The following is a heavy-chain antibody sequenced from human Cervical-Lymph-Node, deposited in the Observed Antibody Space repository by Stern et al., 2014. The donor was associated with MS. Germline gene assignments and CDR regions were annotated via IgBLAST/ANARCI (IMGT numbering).Heavy chain of an antibody. V-gene: IGHV4-39*01. J-gene: IGHJ4*02. D-gene: IGHD2-8*02. CDR3: AKHACTGAACPFDL. CDR2: VYSSGAT. CDR1: GDSISSYTHY. Sequence: QLQLQESGPGLVKPSETLSLTCAVSGDSISSYTHYWAWIRQPPGKGLEWIGSVYSSGATYYNPPLKSPVPIPGDTSKNHFSRGLNSVTAADTAVYYCAKHACTGAACPFDLWGQGTLVTVSS.